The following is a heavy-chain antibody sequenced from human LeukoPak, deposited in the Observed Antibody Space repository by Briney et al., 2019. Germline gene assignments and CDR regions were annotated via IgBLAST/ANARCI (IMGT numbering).Heavy chain of an antibody. CDR2: IYHSGTT. CDR3: AGGRGVIITPIDY. V-gene: IGHV4-38-2*02. D-gene: IGHD3-10*01. Sequence: SETLSLTCTVSGYSISSGYYWGWIRQPPGKGLEWIGNIYHSGTTYYNPSLKSRINISVDTSKNQFSLKLRSVTAADTAVYYCAGGRGVIITPIDYWGQGTLVTVSS. CDR1: GYSISSGYY. J-gene: IGHJ4*02.